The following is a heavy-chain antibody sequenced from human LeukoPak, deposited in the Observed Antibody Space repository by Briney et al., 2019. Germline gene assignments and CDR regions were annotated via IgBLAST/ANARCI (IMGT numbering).Heavy chain of an antibody. Sequence: GASVKVSCKASGDTFSSYYVHWVRQAPGQGLEWMGVINPSAGTTNYLQKFQGSVTMTRDTSTNTVYMELSSLRSDDTAVYYCAGQKAAPATLAFDFWGPGALVTVSS. CDR2: INPSAGTT. J-gene: IGHJ4*02. V-gene: IGHV1-46*01. D-gene: IGHD2-15*01. CDR1: GDTFSSYY. CDR3: AGQKAAPATLAFDF.